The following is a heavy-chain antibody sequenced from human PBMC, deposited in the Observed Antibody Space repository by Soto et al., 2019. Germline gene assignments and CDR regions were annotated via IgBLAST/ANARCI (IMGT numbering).Heavy chain of an antibody. J-gene: IGHJ4*02. Sequence: SVKVSCKASGGTFSSYAISWVLQAPGQGLEWMGGIIPIFGTANYAQKFQGRVTITADKSTTTAYMELSSLRSEDTAVYYCARDSPYCSVGSCLFDYWGQGTLVTVSS. CDR3: ARDSPYCSVGSCLFDY. D-gene: IGHD2-15*01. V-gene: IGHV1-69*06. CDR2: IIPIFGTA. CDR1: GGTFSSYA.